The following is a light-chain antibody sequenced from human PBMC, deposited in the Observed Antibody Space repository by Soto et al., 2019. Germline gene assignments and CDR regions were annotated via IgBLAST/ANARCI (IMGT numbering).Light chain of an antibody. CDR2: AAS. V-gene: IGKV1-6*02. CDR3: LQDYSFPQT. J-gene: IGKJ4*01. CDR1: QGIRND. Sequence: AIQVTQSPSSLSASVGGRVTITCRASQGIRNDLSWYQQKPGKAPKLLIYAASSLQSGVPSRFSGSGSCSDFTLTITSLQPEDFATYYCLQDYSFPQTFGGGTKVDIK.